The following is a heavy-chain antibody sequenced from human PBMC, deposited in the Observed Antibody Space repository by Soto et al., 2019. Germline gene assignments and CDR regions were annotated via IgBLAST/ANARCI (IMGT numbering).Heavy chain of an antibody. Sequence: SETLSLTCAVSGYSISSDDYWGWIRQPPGKGLEWIGSIYHSGSTYYNPSLKSRVTISVDTSGNQFSLKLTSVTAADTAVYYCARADGSIYYYYFGMDVWGQGTTVTVSS. J-gene: IGHJ6*02. CDR3: ARADGSIYYYYFGMDV. CDR1: GYSISSDDY. V-gene: IGHV4-38-2*01. CDR2: IYHSGST. D-gene: IGHD6-13*01.